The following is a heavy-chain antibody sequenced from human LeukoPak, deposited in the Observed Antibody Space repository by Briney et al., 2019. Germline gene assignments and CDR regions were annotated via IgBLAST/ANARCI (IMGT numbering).Heavy chain of an antibody. D-gene: IGHD6-13*01. J-gene: IGHJ4*02. CDR1: GGSISSYY. Sequence: SETLSLTCTVSGGSISSYYWSWIRQPPGKGLEWIEHIYYSGSTNYNPSLKSRVTISVDTSKNQFSLKLSSVTAADTAVYYCARAPGGCYSSSCLDYWGQGTLVTVSS. CDR3: ARAPGGCYSSSCLDY. V-gene: IGHV4-59*01. CDR2: IYYSGST.